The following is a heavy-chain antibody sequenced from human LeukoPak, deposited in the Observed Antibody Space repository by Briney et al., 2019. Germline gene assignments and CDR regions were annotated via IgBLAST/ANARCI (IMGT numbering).Heavy chain of an antibody. CDR2: IIPIFGTA. Sequence: SVKVSCEASGGTFSSYAISWVRQAPGQGLEWMGGIIPIFGTANYAQKFQGRVTITADESTSTAYMELSSLRSEDTAVYYCARQLYYYGSGSYYYFDYWGQGTLVTVSS. V-gene: IGHV1-69*13. CDR3: ARQLYYYGSGSYYYFDY. J-gene: IGHJ4*02. CDR1: GGTFSSYA. D-gene: IGHD3-10*01.